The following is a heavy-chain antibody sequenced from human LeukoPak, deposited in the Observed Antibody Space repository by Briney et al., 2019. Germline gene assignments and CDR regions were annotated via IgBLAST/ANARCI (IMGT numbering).Heavy chain of an antibody. CDR3: ASLGNCGGDCYQVL. V-gene: IGHV1-46*01. CDR1: GYTFTGYY. Sequence: ASVKVSCTASGYTFTGYYMHWVRQAPGQGLEWMGIINPSGGSTSYAQKFQGRVTMTRDTSTSTVYMELSSLRSEDTAVYYCASLGNCGGDCYQVLWGQGTLVTVSS. CDR2: INPSGGST. J-gene: IGHJ4*02. D-gene: IGHD2-21*02.